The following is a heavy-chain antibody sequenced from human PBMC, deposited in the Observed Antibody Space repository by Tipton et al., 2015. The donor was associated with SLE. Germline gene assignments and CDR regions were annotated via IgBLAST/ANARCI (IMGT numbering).Heavy chain of an antibody. CDR1: GYSFTSYW. J-gene: IGHJ4*02. D-gene: IGHD5-12*01. Sequence: QSGAEVKKPGEFLKISCKGSGYSFTSYWIGWVRQMPGKGLEWMGIIYPGDSDTRYSPSFQGQVTISADKSISTAYLQWSSLKASDTAMYYCARHEGVYSGYDYALDYWGQGTLVTVSS. CDR3: ARHEGVYSGYDYALDY. CDR2: IYPGDSDT. V-gene: IGHV5-51*01.